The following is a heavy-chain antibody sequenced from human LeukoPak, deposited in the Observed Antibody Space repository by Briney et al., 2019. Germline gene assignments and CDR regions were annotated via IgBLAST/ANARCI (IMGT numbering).Heavy chain of an antibody. Sequence: GGTLRLSCAASGFTFSSYGMSWVRQAPGKGLEWVAFIRYDGSNKYYADSVKGRFTISRDNSKNTLYLQMNSLRAEDTAVYYCARASLRFLEWLSLGLDIWGQGTMVTVSS. V-gene: IGHV3-30*02. CDR1: GFTFSSYG. J-gene: IGHJ3*02. CDR3: ARASLRFLEWLSLGLDI. CDR2: IRYDGSNK. D-gene: IGHD3-3*01.